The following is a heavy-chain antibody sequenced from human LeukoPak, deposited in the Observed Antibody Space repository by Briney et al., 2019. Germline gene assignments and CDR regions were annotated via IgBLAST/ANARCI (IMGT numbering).Heavy chain of an antibody. CDR2: ISYDGSNK. Sequence: GGSLRLSCAASGFTFSSYGMHWVRQAPGKGLEWVAVISYDGSNKYYADSVKGRFTISRDNSKNTLYLQMNSLRSDDTAVYYCASGREWLTEHDAFDIWGQGTMVTVSS. CDR1: GFTFSSYG. CDR3: ASGREWLTEHDAFDI. J-gene: IGHJ3*02. V-gene: IGHV3-30*03. D-gene: IGHD3-3*01.